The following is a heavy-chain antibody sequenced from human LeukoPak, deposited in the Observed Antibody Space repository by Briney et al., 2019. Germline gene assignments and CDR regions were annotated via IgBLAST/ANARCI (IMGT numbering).Heavy chain of an antibody. J-gene: IGHJ4*02. D-gene: IGHD6-19*01. CDR2: IYYSGST. CDR1: GGSISSYY. CDR3: AILYSSGWLRPSGRFDY. V-gene: IGHV4-39*07. Sequence: SETLSLTCTVSGGSISSYYWGWIRQPPGKGLEWIGSIYYSGSTYYNPSLKSRVTISVDTSKNQFSLKLSSVTAADTAVYYCAILYSSGWLRPSGRFDYWGQGTLVTVSS.